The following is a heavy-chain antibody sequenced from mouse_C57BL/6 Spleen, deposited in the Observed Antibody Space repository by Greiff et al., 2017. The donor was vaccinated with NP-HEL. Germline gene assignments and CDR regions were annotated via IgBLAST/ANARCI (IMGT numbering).Heavy chain of an antibody. CDR3: AREGGVARYYAMDY. V-gene: IGHV1-76*01. J-gene: IGHJ4*01. Sequence: VKLMESGAELVRPGASVKLSCKASGYTFTDYYINWVKQRPGQGLEWIARIYPGSGNTYYNEKFKGKATLTAEKSSSTAYMQLSSLTSEDSAVYFCAREGGVARYYAMDYWGQGTSVTVSS. CDR2: IYPGSGNT. D-gene: IGHD1-3*01. CDR1: GYTFTDYY.